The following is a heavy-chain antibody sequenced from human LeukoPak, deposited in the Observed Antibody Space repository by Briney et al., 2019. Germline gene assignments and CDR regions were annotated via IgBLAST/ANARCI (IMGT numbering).Heavy chain of an antibody. V-gene: IGHV4-34*01. CDR1: GGSFSGYY. CDR3: VRGVSGWYGFDY. D-gene: IGHD6-19*01. J-gene: IGHJ4*02. Sequence: SETLSLTCAVHGGSFSGYYWTWIRQPPGKGLEWIGEINLSGGTKYNPSLKNRVTISAETSNNQFFLKLNSVTGADTAVYYCVRGVSGWYGFDYWGQGTLVTVSS. CDR2: INLSGGT.